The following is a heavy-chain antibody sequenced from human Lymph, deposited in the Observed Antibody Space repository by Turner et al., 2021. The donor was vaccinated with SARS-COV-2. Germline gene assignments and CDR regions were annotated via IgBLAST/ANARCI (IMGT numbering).Heavy chain of an antibody. CDR2: IYSGGST. J-gene: IGHJ3*02. Sequence: VRRVGSGEDWFRLGGSLSLSGAASGLTVSSNYMSWVRQAPGKGLECVSVIYSGGSTFYADSVKGRFTISRDNSKNTLYLQMNSLRAEDTAVYYCARDFREGAFDIWGQGTMVTISS. D-gene: IGHD3-10*01. CDR1: GLTVSSNY. CDR3: ARDFREGAFDI. V-gene: IGHV3-66*01.